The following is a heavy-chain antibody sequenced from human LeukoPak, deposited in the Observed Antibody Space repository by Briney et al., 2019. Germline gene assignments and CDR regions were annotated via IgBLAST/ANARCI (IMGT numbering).Heavy chain of an antibody. J-gene: IGHJ4*02. V-gene: IGHV1-2*02. CDR1: GYTFTGYY. D-gene: IGHD3-22*01. CDR3: ARDYYDSSGFGQVYFDY. CDR2: INPNSGGT. Sequence: ASVKVSCKASGYTFTGYYMHWVRQAPGQGLEWMGWINPNSGGTNYAQKFQGRVTTTRDTSISTAYMELSRLRSDDTAVYYCARDYYDSSGFGQVYFDYWGQGTLVTVSS.